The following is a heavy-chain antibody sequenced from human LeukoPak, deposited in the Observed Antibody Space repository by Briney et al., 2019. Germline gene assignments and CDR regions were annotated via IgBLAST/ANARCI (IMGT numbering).Heavy chain of an antibody. D-gene: IGHD5-18*01. CDR1: GGSISSSSYY. CDR3: AKGAGGFSCYNWFDP. J-gene: IGHJ5*02. Sequence: SETLSLTCTVSGGSISSSSYYWGWIRQPPGKGLEWIGSIYYSGTTHYNPSLESRVTISVDTSKNQFSLKLASVTAADTAIYYCAKGAGGFSCYNWFDPWGQGTLVTVSS. CDR2: IYYSGTT. V-gene: IGHV4-39*07.